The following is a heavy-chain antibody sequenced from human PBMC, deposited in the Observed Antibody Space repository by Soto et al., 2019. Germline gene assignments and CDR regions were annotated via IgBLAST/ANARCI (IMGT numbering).Heavy chain of an antibody. V-gene: IGHV1-69*13. CDR3: ARVAGIYDSSGYYPRRFDY. CDR2: IIPIFGTA. J-gene: IGHJ4*01. D-gene: IGHD3-22*01. CDR1: GYTFTSYG. Sequence: SVKVSCKASGYTFTSYGISWVRQAPGQGLEWMGGIIPIFGTANYAQKFQGRVTITADESTSTAYVELSSLRSEDTAVYYCARVAGIYDSSGYYPRRFDYWG.